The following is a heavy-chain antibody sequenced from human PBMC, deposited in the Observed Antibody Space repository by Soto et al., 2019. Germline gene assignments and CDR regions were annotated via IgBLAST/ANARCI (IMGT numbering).Heavy chain of an antibody. CDR3: ARASLSGYSLYYFDY. CDR2: INAGNGNT. Sequence: GASVKVSCKASGYTFTGYAMHWVRQAPGQRLEWMGWINAGNGNTNYARKLQGRVTMTTDTSTSTAYMELRSLRSDDTAVYYCARASLSGYSLYYFDYWGQGTLVTVSS. J-gene: IGHJ4*02. CDR1: GYTFTGYA. D-gene: IGHD3-22*01. V-gene: IGHV1-3*01.